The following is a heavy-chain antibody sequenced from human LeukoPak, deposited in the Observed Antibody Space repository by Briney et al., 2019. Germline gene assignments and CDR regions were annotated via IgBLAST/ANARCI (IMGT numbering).Heavy chain of an antibody. CDR2: INHSGST. J-gene: IGHJ4*02. CDR1: GGSISSYY. CDR3: AARSPYYDSSGYYYGY. D-gene: IGHD3-22*01. Sequence: PSETLSLTCTVSGGSISSYYWSWIRQPPGKGLEWIGEINHSGSTNYNPSLKSRVTISVDTSKNQFSLKLSSVTAADTAVYYCAARSPYYDSSGYYYGYWGQGTLVTVSS. V-gene: IGHV4-34*01.